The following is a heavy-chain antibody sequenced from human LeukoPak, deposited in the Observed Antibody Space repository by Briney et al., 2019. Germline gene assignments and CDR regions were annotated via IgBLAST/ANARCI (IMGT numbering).Heavy chain of an antibody. CDR3: AIAPRGCIAALLDY. D-gene: IGHD6-6*01. CDR2: ISGSGGST. V-gene: IGHV3-23*01. CDR1: VFTFSSYA. Sequence: GGSLRLSCAASVFTFSSYAMSWVRQAPGKGLEWVSAISGSGGSTYYAASVKARFTISRDNSKNTLYLQMNSLRAEDTGVYYCAIAPRGCIAALLDYWGQGTLVTVSS. J-gene: IGHJ4*02.